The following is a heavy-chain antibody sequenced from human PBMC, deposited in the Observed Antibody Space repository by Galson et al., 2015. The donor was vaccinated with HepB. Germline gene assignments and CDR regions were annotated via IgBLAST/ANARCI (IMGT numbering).Heavy chain of an antibody. CDR3: ARSHYGSGSYYGDYYYYGMDV. D-gene: IGHD3-10*01. J-gene: IGHJ6*02. V-gene: IGHV1-18*04. Sequence: SVKVSCKASGYTFTSYGISWVRQAPGQGLEWMGWISAYNGNTSYAQKLQGRVTMTTDTSTSTAYMELRSLRSDDTAVYYCARSHYGSGSYYGDYYYYGMDVWGQGTTVTVSS. CDR1: GYTFTSYG. CDR2: ISAYNGNT.